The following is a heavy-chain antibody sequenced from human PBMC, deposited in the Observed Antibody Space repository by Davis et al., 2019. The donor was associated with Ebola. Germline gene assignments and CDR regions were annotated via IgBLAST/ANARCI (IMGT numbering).Heavy chain of an antibody. Sequence: GESLKISCKGSGYSFTSYWTSWVRQMPGKGLEWMGRIDPSDSYTNYSPSFQGHVTISADKSISTAYLQWSSLKASDTAMYYCARRVAGDYYYGMDVWGQGTTVTVSS. J-gene: IGHJ6*02. V-gene: IGHV5-10-1*01. CDR2: IDPSDSYT. CDR3: ARRVAGDYYYGMDV. CDR1: GYSFTSYW. D-gene: IGHD2-15*01.